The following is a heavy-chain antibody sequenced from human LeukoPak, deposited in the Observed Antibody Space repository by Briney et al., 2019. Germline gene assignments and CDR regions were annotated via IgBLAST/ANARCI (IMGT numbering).Heavy chain of an antibody. CDR1: GFTFSSYA. J-gene: IGHJ4*02. Sequence: GGSLRLSCTASGFTFSSYAMHWVRQAPGKGLEWVAVISYDGSNKYYADSVKGRFTISRDNSKNTLYPQMNSLRAEDTAVYYCSSGTIPDYWGQGTLVTVSS. CDR2: ISYDGSNK. D-gene: IGHD1-14*01. V-gene: IGHV3-30-3*01. CDR3: SSGTIPDY.